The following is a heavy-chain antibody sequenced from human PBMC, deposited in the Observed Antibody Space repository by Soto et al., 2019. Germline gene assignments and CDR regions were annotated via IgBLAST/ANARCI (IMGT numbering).Heavy chain of an antibody. CDR1: GGPVSSGSYY. J-gene: IGHJ4*02. CDR2: IYYSGST. CDR3: ARSYLSHSRAATDFDY. V-gene: IGHV4-61*01. D-gene: IGHD2-15*01. Sequence: SETLSLTSTVSGGPVSSGSYYGIWSRQPPGKGLEWIGYIYYSGSTNYNPSLKSRVTISVDTSKNQFSLKLSSVTAADTAVYYCARSYLSHSRAATDFDYWGQGTLVNVSS.